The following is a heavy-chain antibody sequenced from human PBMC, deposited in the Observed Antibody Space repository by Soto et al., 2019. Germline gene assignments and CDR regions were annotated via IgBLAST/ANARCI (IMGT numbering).Heavy chain of an antibody. CDR3: ARGGAPRIPGVRVDY. J-gene: IGHJ4*02. V-gene: IGHV3-30-3*01. D-gene: IGHD3-10*01. CDR2: ISYDGSNK. CDR1: GFTFSSYA. Sequence: QVQLVESGGGVVQPGRSLRLSCAASGFTFSSYAMHWVRQAPGKGLEWVAVISYDGSNKYYADSVKGRFTISRDNSKNTLYLQMNSLRAEDTAVYYCARGGAPRIPGVRVDYWGQGTLVTVSS.